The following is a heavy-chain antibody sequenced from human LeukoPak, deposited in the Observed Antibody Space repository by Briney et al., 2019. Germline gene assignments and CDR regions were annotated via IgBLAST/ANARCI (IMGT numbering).Heavy chain of an antibody. D-gene: IGHD1-7*01. V-gene: IGHV6-1*01. CDR3: ARDCPPSLELRCWFDP. Sequence: SQTLSLTCAISGDSVSSNSAAWNWIRQSPSRGLEWLGRTYYRSKWYNDYAVSVKSRITINPDTSKNQFSLQLNSVTPEDTDVYYCARDCPPSLELRCWFDPWAREPWSPSPQ. CDR2: TYYRSKWYN. CDR1: GDSVSSNSAA. J-gene: IGHJ5*02.